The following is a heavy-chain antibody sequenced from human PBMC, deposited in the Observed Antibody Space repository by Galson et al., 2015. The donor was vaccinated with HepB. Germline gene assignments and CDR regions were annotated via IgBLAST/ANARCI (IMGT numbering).Heavy chain of an antibody. V-gene: IGHV3-23*01. CDR1: EFTFSIYA. Sequence: SLRLSCAASEFTFSIYAMSWVRQAPGRGLEWVSGVSGSGDSTYYAGSVKGRFTISRDNSKNTLYLRMSSLRAEDTALYYCARGGVKQQLATFDYWGQGTLVTVSS. D-gene: IGHD6-13*01. CDR2: VSGSGDST. CDR3: ARGGVKQQLATFDY. J-gene: IGHJ4*02.